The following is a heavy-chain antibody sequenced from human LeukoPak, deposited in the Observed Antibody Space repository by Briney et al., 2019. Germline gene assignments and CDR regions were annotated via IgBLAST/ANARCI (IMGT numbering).Heavy chain of an antibody. CDR1: GFTFSSYS. CDR3: ARVGCRGGSCSSRGDYYYGMDV. J-gene: IGHJ6*02. Sequence: GESLRLSCAASGFTFSSYSMNWVRQAPGKGLEWGSSISSTGNFVHYADSVKGRFTISRDNAKNSLYLQMNSLRGEDTAVYFCARVGCRGGSCSSRGDYYYGMDVWGQGTTVTVSS. D-gene: IGHD2-15*01. V-gene: IGHV3-21*06. CDR2: ISSTGNFV.